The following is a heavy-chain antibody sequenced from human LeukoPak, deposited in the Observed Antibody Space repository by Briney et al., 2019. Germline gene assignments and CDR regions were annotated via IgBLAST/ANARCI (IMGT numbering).Heavy chain of an antibody. CDR3: AREYDSSGYYIDY. CDR1: GFTFSSYG. V-gene: IGHV3-33*08. Sequence: PGGSLRLSCAASGFTFSSYGMHWVRQAPGKGLEWVAVIWYDGSNKYYADSVKGRFTISRDNSKNTLYLQMNSLRAEDTAVYYCAREYDSSGYYIDYWGQGTLVTVSS. D-gene: IGHD3-22*01. CDR2: IWYDGSNK. J-gene: IGHJ4*02.